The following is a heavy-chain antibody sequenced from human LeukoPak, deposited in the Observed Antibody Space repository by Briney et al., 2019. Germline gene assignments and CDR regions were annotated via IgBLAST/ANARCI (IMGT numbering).Heavy chain of an antibody. J-gene: IGHJ5*02. Sequence: SQTLSLTCTVSGGSISSGSYYWSWIRQPAGKGLEWIGRIYTSGSTNYNPSLKSRVTISVDTSKNQFSLKLSSVTAADTAVYYCARGISRDIVVVPAATNWFDPWGQGTLVTVSS. V-gene: IGHV4-61*02. CDR1: GGSISSGSYY. CDR2: IYTSGST. D-gene: IGHD2-2*01. CDR3: ARGISRDIVVVPAATNWFDP.